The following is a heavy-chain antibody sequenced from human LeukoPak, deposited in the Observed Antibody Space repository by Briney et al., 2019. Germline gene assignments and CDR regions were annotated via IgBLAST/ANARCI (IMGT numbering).Heavy chain of an antibody. Sequence: ASVKVSCKASGYTFTSYGISWVRQAPGQGLEWMGWISAYNGNTNYAQKLQGRVTMTTDTSTSTAYMELRSLRSDDTAVYYCARDGVYEVGTSRITIFGVVTALDYWGQGTLVTVSS. CDR3: ARDGVYEVGTSRITIFGVVTALDY. CDR2: ISAYNGNT. V-gene: IGHV1-18*01. J-gene: IGHJ4*02. D-gene: IGHD3-3*01. CDR1: GYTFTSYG.